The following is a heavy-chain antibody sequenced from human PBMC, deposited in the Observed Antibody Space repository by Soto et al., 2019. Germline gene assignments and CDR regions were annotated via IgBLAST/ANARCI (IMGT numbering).Heavy chain of an antibody. J-gene: IGHJ6*02. CDR3: AKETSLSGRYYGMDV. Sequence: GGSLRLSCAASGFTFNNYAMSWVRQAPGKGLEWVSAIGGIGGNTYYADSVKGRFTISRDNSKNTLYLQMNSLRAEDTAVYYCAKETSLSGRYYGMDVWGQGTTVTVSS. CDR1: GFTFNNYA. CDR2: IGGIGGNT. D-gene: IGHD1-26*01. V-gene: IGHV3-23*01.